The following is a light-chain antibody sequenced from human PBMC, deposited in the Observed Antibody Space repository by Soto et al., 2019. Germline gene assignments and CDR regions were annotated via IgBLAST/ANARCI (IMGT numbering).Light chain of an antibody. V-gene: IGLV2-8*01. CDR3: SSYAGSNKEYV. Sequence: QSALTQPRSASGSPGQSVTISCTGTSSDVGGYNYVSWYQQHPGKAPKLMIYEVSKRPSGVPDRFSGSKSGNTASLTVSGLQAEDEADYYCSSYAGSNKEYVFGTGTKVTVL. CDR2: EVS. CDR1: SSDVGGYNY. J-gene: IGLJ1*01.